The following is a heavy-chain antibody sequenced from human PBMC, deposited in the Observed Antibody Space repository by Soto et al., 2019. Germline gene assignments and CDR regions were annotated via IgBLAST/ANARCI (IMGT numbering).Heavy chain of an antibody. CDR1: GGSISSSGYY. J-gene: IGHJ6*02. Sequence: SETLSLTCTVSGGSISSSGYYWGWIRQPPGKGLEWIGSIYYSGSTYYNPSLKSRVTISVDTSKNQFSLKLSSVTAADTAVYYCAAMAMGAASTYYYYGMDVWGQGTTVTVSS. D-gene: IGHD6-13*01. CDR2: IYYSGST. V-gene: IGHV4-39*01. CDR3: AAMAMGAASTYYYYGMDV.